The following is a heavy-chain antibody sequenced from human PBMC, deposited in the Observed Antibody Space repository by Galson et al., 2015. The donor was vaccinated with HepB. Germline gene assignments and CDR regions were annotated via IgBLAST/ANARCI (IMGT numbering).Heavy chain of an antibody. V-gene: IGHV3-13*01. CDR2: IGTAGDT. D-gene: IGHD2-2*01. J-gene: IGHJ6*02. CDR3: ARDRRYCSSTSCYYYGMDV. CDR1: GLTFNNYW. Sequence: SLRLSCAASGLTFNNYWMHWVRQAPGKGLVWVSAIGTAGDTYYPGSVKGRFTISRENAKNSLYLQMNSLRAGDTAVYYCARDRRYCSSTSCYYYGMDVWGQGTTVTVSS.